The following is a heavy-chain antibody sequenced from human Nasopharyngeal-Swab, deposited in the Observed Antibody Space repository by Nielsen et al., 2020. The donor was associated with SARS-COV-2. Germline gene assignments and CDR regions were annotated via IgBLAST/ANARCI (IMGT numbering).Heavy chain of an antibody. Sequence: ASVKVSCKASGYTFTGYYMHWVRQAPGQGLEWMGRINPNSGGTNYAQKFQGRVTMTRDTSISTAYMELSRLRSDDTAVYYCAREDSYNKNGAFDIWGQGTMVTVSS. CDR1: GYTFTGYY. D-gene: IGHD5-24*01. J-gene: IGHJ3*02. CDR2: INPNSGGT. CDR3: AREDSYNKNGAFDI. V-gene: IGHV1-2*06.